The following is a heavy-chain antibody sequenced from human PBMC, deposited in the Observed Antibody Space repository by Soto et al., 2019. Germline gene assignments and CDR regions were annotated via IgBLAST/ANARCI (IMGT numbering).Heavy chain of an antibody. CDR2: IIPLFGTA. Sequence: QGQLVQAGGDVKQPGSSVKVSCKASGGTFSSYPISWVRQAPGQGLEWMGGIIPLFGTADYAQKFQGRVTFTADESTSTAYMELSSLRSEDTAVYYCARGGNSDYYYGMNVWGQGTTVTVSS. CDR3: ARGGNSDYYYGMNV. J-gene: IGHJ6*02. CDR1: GGTFSSYP. V-gene: IGHV1-69*01. D-gene: IGHD2-21*02.